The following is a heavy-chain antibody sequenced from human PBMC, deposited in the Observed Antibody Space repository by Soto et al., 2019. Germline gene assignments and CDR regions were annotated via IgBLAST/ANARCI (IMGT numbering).Heavy chain of an antibody. D-gene: IGHD6-19*01. CDR1: GFTFSSYG. J-gene: IGHJ4*02. V-gene: IGHV3-30*18. CDR2: ISYDGSNK. Sequence: GGSLRLSCAASGFTFSSYGMHWVRQAPGKGLEWVAVISYDGSNKYYADSVKGRFTISRDNSKNTLYLQMNSLRAEDTAVYYCAKDPYSSGRDYFDYWGQGTLVTVSS. CDR3: AKDPYSSGRDYFDY.